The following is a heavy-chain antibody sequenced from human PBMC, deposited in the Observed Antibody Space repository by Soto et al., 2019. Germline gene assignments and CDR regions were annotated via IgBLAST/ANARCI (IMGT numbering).Heavy chain of an antibody. V-gene: IGHV4-59*08. CDR2: LYYTGST. CDR3: ARGFAIGWYTYFFDL. D-gene: IGHD6-19*01. Sequence: PSETLSLTCTVSGASISGYHWGWIRQPPGKGLEWIGYLYYTGSTHYNPSLKSRVTMSVDTSKNQFSLKLNSVTAADTAVYYCARGFAIGWYTYFFDLWGQGPLVTV. J-gene: IGHJ4*02. CDR1: GASISGYH.